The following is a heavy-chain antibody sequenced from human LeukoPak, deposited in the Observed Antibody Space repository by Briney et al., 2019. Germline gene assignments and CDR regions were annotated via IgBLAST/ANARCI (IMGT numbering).Heavy chain of an antibody. Sequence: SETLSLTCTVSGGSISGHYWSWIRQPPGKGLEWIAYIHYSGVTTYNPSLKSRVTISVDTSENQFSLQLSSVTAADTAVYYCARTTPHGSGDYWGQGTLVTVSS. D-gene: IGHD3-10*01. CDR1: GGSISGHY. J-gene: IGHJ4*02. CDR3: ARTTPHGSGDY. CDR2: IHYSGVT. V-gene: IGHV4-59*03.